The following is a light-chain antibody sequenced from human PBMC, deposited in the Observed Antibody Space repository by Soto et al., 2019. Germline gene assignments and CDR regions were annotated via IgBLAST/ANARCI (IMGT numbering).Light chain of an antibody. CDR2: DND. V-gene: IGLV1-51*01. Sequence: QSVLTQPPSASSAPGQKVTISCSGSRSNIGEKYVSWYQQFPGTAPKLLIYDNDKRPSEIPDRFSGSKSGTSATLAITGLQTGDEAYYYCGTWDVSLSTGVFGGGTKLTVL. CDR1: RSNIGEKY. CDR3: GTWDVSLSTGV. J-gene: IGLJ2*01.